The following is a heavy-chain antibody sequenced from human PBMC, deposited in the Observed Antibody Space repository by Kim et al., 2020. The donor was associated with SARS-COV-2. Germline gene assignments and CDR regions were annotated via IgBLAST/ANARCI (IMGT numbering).Heavy chain of an antibody. V-gene: IGHV3-23*01. CDR3: AKDGGVLWFGELDDAYYFDY. CDR1: GFTFSSYA. J-gene: IGHJ4*02. D-gene: IGHD3-10*01. CDR2: ISGSGGST. Sequence: GGSLRLSCAASGFTFSSYAMSWVRQAPGKGLEWVSAISGSGGSTYYADSVKGRFTISRDNSKNTLYLQMNSLRAEDTAVYYCAKDGGVLWFGELDDAYYFDYWGQGTLVTVSS.